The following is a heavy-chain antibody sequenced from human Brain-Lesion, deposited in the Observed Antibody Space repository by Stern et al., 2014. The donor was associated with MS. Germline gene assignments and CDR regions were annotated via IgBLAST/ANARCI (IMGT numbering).Heavy chain of an antibody. CDR2: ITPFTGNT. D-gene: IGHD4-17*01. V-gene: IGHV1-45*02. CDR3: AEGGSYGFVY. CDR1: GNTFTNRY. Sequence: QVQLVQSGAEVKKTGSSVKVSCQASGNTFTNRYLHWVRQAPGQALEWMGWITPFTGNTNYAQNFQDRVTITMDRSMSTAYMDLSSLRSDDTAIYFCAEGGSYGFVYWGQGTLVTFSS. J-gene: IGHJ4*02.